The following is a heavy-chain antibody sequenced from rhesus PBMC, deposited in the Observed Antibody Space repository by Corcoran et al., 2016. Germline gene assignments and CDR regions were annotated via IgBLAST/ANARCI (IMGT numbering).Heavy chain of an antibody. Sequence: QVQLQESGPGVVKPSATLSLTFAVSGGSIRCGYYCRWFRPLPSKGMEWIGYIYGRSGRTKDNPSLKNRVTISKEASKNQFSLKMSSVTAEDTAVYYCARSLYYYDSGYYTWGQGVLVTVSS. V-gene: IGHV4-76*01. CDR1: GGSIRCGYY. D-gene: IGHD3-28*01. J-gene: IGHJ4*01. CDR3: ARSLYYYDSGYYT. CDR2: IYGRSGRT.